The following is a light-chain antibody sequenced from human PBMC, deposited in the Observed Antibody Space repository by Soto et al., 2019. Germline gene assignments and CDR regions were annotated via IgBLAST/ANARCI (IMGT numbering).Light chain of an antibody. V-gene: IGLV2-14*03. CDR1: SSDVGGSDY. Sequence: QSVLTQPASVSGSPGQSITISCTGTSSDVGGSDYVSWYQHHPDKAPKLIISDVSNRPSGVSYRFSGSKSGNTASLTISGLQAEDEAIYYCSSHTNTNSYVFGTGTKDTDL. J-gene: IGLJ1*01. CDR3: SSHTNTNSYV. CDR2: DVS.